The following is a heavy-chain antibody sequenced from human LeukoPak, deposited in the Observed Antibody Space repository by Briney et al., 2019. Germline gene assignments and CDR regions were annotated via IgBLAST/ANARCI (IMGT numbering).Heavy chain of an antibody. CDR3: TRVPSLQNNWFDP. CDR2: ISSSSSTI. CDR1: GFTFSSYS. D-gene: IGHD4-11*01. J-gene: IGHJ5*02. Sequence: GGSLRLSCAASGFTFSSYSMNWNRQAPGKGLEWVSYISSSSSTIHYTDSVKGRFTISRDNAKNSLYLQMNSLRDEDTAVYYCTRVPSLQNNWFDPWGQGTLVTVSS. V-gene: IGHV3-48*02.